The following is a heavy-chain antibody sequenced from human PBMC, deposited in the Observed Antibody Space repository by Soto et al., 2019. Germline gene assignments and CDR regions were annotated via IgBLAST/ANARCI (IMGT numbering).Heavy chain of an antibody. CDR2: IIPIFGTA. CDR1: GGTFSSYA. CDR3: AAQVGATRDDAFDI. Sequence: SVKVSCKASGGTFSSYAISWVRQAPGQGLEWMGGIIPIFGTANYAQKFQGRVTITADESTSTAYMELSSLRSEDTAVYYCAAQVGATRDDAFDIWGQRTMVTVSS. V-gene: IGHV1-69*13. D-gene: IGHD1-26*01. J-gene: IGHJ3*02.